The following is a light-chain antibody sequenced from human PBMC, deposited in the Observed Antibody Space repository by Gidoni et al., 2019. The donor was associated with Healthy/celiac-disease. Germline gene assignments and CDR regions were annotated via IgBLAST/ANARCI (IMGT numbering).Light chain of an antibody. V-gene: IGKV3-20*01. J-gene: IGKJ1*01. CDR2: GAS. Sequence: EIVLTQSPGTLSLSPGERATLSCRASQRVSSSYLAWYQQKPGQAPRLLIYGASSRATGIPDRFSGSGSGTDFTLTSSRLEPEDLAVYYCQQYGSSWTFGQGTKVEIK. CDR1: QRVSSSY. CDR3: QQYGSSWT.